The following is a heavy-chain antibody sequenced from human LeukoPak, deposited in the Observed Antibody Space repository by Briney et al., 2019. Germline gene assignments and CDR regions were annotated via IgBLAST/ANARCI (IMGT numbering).Heavy chain of an antibody. V-gene: IGHV3-23*01. Sequence: GGSLRLSCAASGFTFNRNAISWARQAPGKGLEWVSTIGGSGDKTFYADSVKGRFTISRDNSKNMLRLQMSSLTGEDTALYYCVRRGDASSGWGDHDYWGQGALVTVSS. J-gene: IGHJ4*02. CDR1: GFTFNRNA. CDR3: VRRGDASSGWGDHDY. CDR2: IGGSGDKT. D-gene: IGHD6-19*01.